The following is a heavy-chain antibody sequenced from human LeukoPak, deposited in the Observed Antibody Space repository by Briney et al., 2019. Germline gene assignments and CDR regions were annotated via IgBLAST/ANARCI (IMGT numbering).Heavy chain of an antibody. V-gene: IGHV4-34*01. CDR2: INHSGST. D-gene: IGHD3-3*01. J-gene: IGHJ4*02. CDR1: GGSFSGYY. CDR3: ARDFWRTIFDY. Sequence: PSETLSLTCAVYGGSFSGYYWSWLRQPPGKGLEWIGEINHSGSTNYNPSLKSRVTISVDTSKNQFSLKLSPVTAADTAVYYCARDFWRTIFDYWGQGTLVTVSS.